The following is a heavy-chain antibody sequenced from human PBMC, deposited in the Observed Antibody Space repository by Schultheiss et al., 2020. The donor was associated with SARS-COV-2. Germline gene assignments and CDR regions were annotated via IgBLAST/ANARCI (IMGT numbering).Heavy chain of an antibody. CDR2: VYYTGST. CDR1: GFTFGDYA. D-gene: IGHD2-2*01. CDR3: ARDFNRYCTSTSCDKGYFYSYMDV. Sequence: GSLRLSCTASGFTFGDYAMSWIRQPPGKGLEWIGYVYYTGSTKYNPSLKSRVTISIDTSKNQFSLKLSSVTAADTAVYFCARDFNRYCTSTSCDKGYFYSYMDVWGKGTTVTVSS. J-gene: IGHJ6*03. V-gene: IGHV4-59*01.